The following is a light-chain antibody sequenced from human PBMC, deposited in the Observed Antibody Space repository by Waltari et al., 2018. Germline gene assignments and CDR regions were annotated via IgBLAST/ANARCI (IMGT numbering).Light chain of an antibody. J-gene: IGKJ5*01. V-gene: IGKV3-11*01. CDR3: QQRSNWPPIT. Sequence: EIVLTQSPATLSLSPGERATLPCRASQSVSSYLAWYQKKPVQAPRLLIYDASNRATGIPARFSGSGSGTDFTLTISSLEPEDFAVYYCQQRSNWPPITFGQGTRLEIK. CDR2: DAS. CDR1: QSVSSY.